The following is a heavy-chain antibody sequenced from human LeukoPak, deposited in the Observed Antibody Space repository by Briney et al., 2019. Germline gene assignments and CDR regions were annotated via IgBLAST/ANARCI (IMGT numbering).Heavy chain of an antibody. CDR2: IYYSGST. Sequence: SETLPLTCTVSGGSISSYYWSWIRQPPGKGLEWIGYIYYSGSTNYNPSLKSRVTISVDTSKNQFSLKLSSVTAADTAVYYCARAVVAASNWFDPWGQGTLVTVSS. CDR1: GGSISSYY. CDR3: ARAVVAASNWFDP. J-gene: IGHJ5*02. D-gene: IGHD2-15*01. V-gene: IGHV4-59*08.